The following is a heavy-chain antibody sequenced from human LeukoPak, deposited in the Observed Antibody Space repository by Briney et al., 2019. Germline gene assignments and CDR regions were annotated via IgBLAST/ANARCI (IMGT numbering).Heavy chain of an antibody. J-gene: IGHJ4*02. D-gene: IGHD2-8*02. Sequence: GGSLRLSCAASGFTFSSYAMHWVRQAPGKGLEWVAVISYDGSNKYYADSVKGRFTISRDNSKNTLYLQMNSLRAEDTAVYYCANVDSVLVSWGQGTLVTVSS. V-gene: IGHV3-30-3*01. CDR3: ANVDSVLVS. CDR1: GFTFSSYA. CDR2: ISYDGSNK.